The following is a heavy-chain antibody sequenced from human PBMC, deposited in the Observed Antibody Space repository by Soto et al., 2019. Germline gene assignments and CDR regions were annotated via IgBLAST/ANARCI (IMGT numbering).Heavy chain of an antibody. J-gene: IGHJ5*02. Sequence: ASVKVSCKASGYTFTRYSINWVRQAPGQGLEWVGWTSNYNGDTKYAEKFQGRVTLTTDTSTTTTYMDLRSLTSDDTAVYFCARGDSTGSPTGWFDPWGQGTLVTVSS. CDR1: GYTFTRYS. CDR2: TSNYNGDT. V-gene: IGHV1-18*04. CDR3: ARGDSTGSPTGWFDP. D-gene: IGHD6-19*01.